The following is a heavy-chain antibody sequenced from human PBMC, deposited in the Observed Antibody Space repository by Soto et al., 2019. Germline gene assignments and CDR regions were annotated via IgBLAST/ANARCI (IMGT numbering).Heavy chain of an antibody. Sequence: QVQLVQSGAEVKKPGASVKVSCKASGYTFSSYGISWVRQAPGQGLEWMGWISAYNGKTNYAQKLHGRVTMNTDTSTSTDSMELRSMRSDDTAVYYCASSYCGGDCSVLYYYYGMDVWGQGTTVTVSS. CDR2: ISAYNGKT. CDR3: ASSYCGGDCSVLYYYYGMDV. V-gene: IGHV1-18*01. CDR1: GYTFSSYG. J-gene: IGHJ6*02. D-gene: IGHD2-21*02.